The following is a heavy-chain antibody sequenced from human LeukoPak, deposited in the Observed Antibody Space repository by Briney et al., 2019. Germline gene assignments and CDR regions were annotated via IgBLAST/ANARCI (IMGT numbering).Heavy chain of an antibody. J-gene: IGHJ6*03. V-gene: IGHV4-39*07. CDR3: ARSITVTTTPYYYYMDV. CDR2: IYYSGST. D-gene: IGHD4-17*01. CDR1: GGSISSSSYY. Sequence: SETLSLTCTVSGGSISSSSYYWGWIRQPPGKGLEWIGSIYYSGSTYYNPSLKSRVTISVDTSKNQFSLKLSSVTAADTAVYYCARSITVTTTPYYYYMDVWGKGTTVTISS.